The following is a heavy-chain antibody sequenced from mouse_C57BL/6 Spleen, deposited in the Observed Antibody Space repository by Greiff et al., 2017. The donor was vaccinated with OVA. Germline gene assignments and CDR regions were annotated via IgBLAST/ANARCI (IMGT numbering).Heavy chain of an antibody. Sequence: EVMLVESGGDLVKPGGSLKLSCAASGFTFSSYGMSWVRQTPDKRLEWVATISSGGSYTYYPDSVKGRFTISRDNAKNTLYLQMSSLKSEDTAMYYCTVVFDYWGQGTTLTVSS. J-gene: IGHJ2*01. CDR3: TVVFDY. CDR2: ISSGGSYT. V-gene: IGHV5-6*01. CDR1: GFTFSSYG. D-gene: IGHD1-1*01.